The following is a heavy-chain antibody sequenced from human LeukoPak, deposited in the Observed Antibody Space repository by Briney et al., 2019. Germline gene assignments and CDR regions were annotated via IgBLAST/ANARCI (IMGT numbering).Heavy chain of an antibody. V-gene: IGHV1-18*01. J-gene: IGHJ3*02. CDR2: ISGYSSNT. CDR3: ARATGTWGHDGFDI. D-gene: IGHD3-16*01. Sequence: ASVKVSCKAYGYTFMSHGISWVRQAPGQGLEWTGWISGYSSNTNYAQRLQGRVTMTTDTSTNTAYMELRSLRSDDTAVYYCARATGTWGHDGFDIWGQGTMVTVSS. CDR1: GYTFMSHG.